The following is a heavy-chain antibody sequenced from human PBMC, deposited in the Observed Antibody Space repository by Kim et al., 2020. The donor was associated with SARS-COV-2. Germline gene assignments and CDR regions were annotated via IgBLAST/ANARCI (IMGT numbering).Heavy chain of an antibody. J-gene: IGHJ4*02. V-gene: IGHV1-69*01. D-gene: IGHD4-17*01. CDR3: ARGAYGDYPDY. Sequence: ANYAQKFQGRVTITADESTSTAYMELSSLRSEDTAVYYCARGAYGDYPDYWGQGTLVTVSS. CDR2: A.